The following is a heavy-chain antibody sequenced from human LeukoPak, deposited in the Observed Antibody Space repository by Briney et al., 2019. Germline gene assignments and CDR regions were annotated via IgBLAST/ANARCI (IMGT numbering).Heavy chain of an antibody. CDR3: ATFSSP. V-gene: IGHV3-48*03. J-gene: IGHJ5*02. D-gene: IGHD2-15*01. CDR1: GFTFSGYE. Sequence: PGGSLRLSCAASGFTFSGYEMNWVRQAPGKGLEWVSYISSSGSPIYYADSVRGRFTIPRDNAKNSLYLQMDSLRAEDTAVYYCATFSSPWGQGTLVTVSS. CDR2: ISSSGSPI.